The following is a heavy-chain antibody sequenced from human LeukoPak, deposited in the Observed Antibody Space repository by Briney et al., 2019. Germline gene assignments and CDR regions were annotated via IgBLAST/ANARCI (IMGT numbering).Heavy chain of an antibody. CDR1: GYTFTGYY. D-gene: IGHD2-2*02. CDR2: INPNSGGT. J-gene: IGHJ3*02. V-gene: IGHV1-2*02. Sequence: ASVTVSCKASGYTFTGYYMHWVRQAPGQGLEWMGWINPNSGGTNYAQKFQGRVTMTRDTSISTAYMELSRLRSDDTAVYYCAGEYCSSTSCYKAFDIWGQETMVTVSS. CDR3: AGEYCSSTSCYKAFDI.